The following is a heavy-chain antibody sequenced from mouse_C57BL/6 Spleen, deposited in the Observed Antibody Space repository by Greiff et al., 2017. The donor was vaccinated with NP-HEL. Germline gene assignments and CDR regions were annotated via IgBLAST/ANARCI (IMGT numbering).Heavy chain of an antibody. CDR3: ARSGYGFPYWYFDV. Sequence: VQLQQPGAELVKPGASVKLSCKASGYTFTSYWMHWVKQRPGQGLEWIGMIHPNSGSTNYNEKFKSKATLTVDKSSSTAYMQLSSLTSEDSAVYYCARSGYGFPYWYFDVWGTGTTVTVSS. CDR2: IHPNSGST. CDR1: GYTFTSYW. J-gene: IGHJ1*03. V-gene: IGHV1-64*01. D-gene: IGHD2-10*02.